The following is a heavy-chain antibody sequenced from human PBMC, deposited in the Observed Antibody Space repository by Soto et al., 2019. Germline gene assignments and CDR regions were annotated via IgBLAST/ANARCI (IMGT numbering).Heavy chain of an antibody. CDR2: ISYDGSNK. V-gene: IGHV3-30-3*01. CDR3: AREKGGEVLDAFDI. Sequence: PGGSLRLSCAASGFTFSSYAMHWVRQAPGKGLEWVAVISYDGSNKYYADSVKGRFTISRDNSKNTLYLQMNSLRAEDTAVYYCAREKGGEVLDAFDIWGQGTMVTVSS. D-gene: IGHD3-10*01. CDR1: GFTFSSYA. J-gene: IGHJ3*02.